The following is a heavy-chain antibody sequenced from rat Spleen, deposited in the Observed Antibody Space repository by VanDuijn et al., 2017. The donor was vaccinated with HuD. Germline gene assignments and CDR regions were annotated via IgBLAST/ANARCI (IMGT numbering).Heavy chain of an antibody. J-gene: IGHJ4*01. CDR2: ITNASGRT. V-gene: IGHV5-22*01. CDR3: TRHSSTYYVMDA. D-gene: IGHD1-2*01. CDR1: GFTFSDYY. Sequence: EVQLVESGGGLVQPGRSMKLSCAASGFTFSDYYMAWVRQAPKKGLEWVASITNASGRTYYPDSVKGRFTISRDPAQNTLYLQMNSLRSEDTATYYCTRHSSTYYVMDAWGQGASVTVSS.